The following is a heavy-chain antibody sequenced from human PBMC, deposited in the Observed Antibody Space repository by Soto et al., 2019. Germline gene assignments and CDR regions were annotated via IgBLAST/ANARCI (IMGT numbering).Heavy chain of an antibody. CDR2: IYHSGST. V-gene: IGHV4-34*01. Sequence: PSETLSLTCVVYVASFSGYFWIWIHQPPGKGLEWIGEIYHSGSTNYNPSLKSRVTISVDTSKNQISLKLSSVTAADTAVYYFARGRPAAMRVTYYYYMDVWGKGTTVTVSS. D-gene: IGHD2-2*01. CDR3: ARGRPAAMRVTYYYYMDV. J-gene: IGHJ6*03. CDR1: VASFSGYF.